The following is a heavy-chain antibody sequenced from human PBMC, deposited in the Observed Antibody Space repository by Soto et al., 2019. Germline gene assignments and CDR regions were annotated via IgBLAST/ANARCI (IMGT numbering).Heavy chain of an antibody. CDR1: GDTFKNCV. D-gene: IGHD3-10*01. CDR3: AAELGFGKLSVV. CDR2: IIPLFGTT. J-gene: IGHJ6*02. V-gene: IGHV1-69*01. Sequence: QVQVVQSGVEVRRPGSSVKVSCKASGDTFKNCVIRWGRQAPGQGLEWMGGIIPLFGTTDFAQRFQGRLTITTDESTTTAYMELSRLRSEDTATYYCAAELGFGKLSVVWGQGTTVIVSS.